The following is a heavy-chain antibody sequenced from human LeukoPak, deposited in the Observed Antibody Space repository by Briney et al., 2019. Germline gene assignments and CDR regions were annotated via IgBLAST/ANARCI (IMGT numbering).Heavy chain of an antibody. CDR2: INHSGST. CDR1: GGSLSDYY. CDR3: ARPSSYGVLPSYYFDY. Sequence: SETLSLTCAVYGGSLSDYYWSWIRQPPGKGLEWIGEINHSGSTNYNPSLKSRVTISVDTSKNQFSLKLSSVTAADTAVYYCARPSSYGVLPSYYFDYWGQGTVVTVSS. D-gene: IGHD4-17*01. J-gene: IGHJ4*02. V-gene: IGHV4-34*01.